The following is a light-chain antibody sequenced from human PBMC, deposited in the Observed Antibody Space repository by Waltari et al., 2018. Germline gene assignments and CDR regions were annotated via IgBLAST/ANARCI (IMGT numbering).Light chain of an antibody. J-gene: IGLJ2*01. Sequence: SYDLSQPPSMSVSPGQTARVTCSGDKLGDKDACWYQQKAGQSPVFVIDQDNKRPSGIPERFSGSNSGSTATLTISGTQTADEAVYYCQVWDSSNGVFGGGTKLIVL. CDR3: QVWDSSNGV. V-gene: IGLV3-1*01. CDR2: QDN. CDR1: KLGDKD.